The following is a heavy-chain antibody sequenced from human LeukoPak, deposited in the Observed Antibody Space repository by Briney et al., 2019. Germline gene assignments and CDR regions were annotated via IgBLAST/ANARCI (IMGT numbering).Heavy chain of an antibody. CDR3: ARQYCTSTTCYHREFDF. CDR2: IYPGDSDT. V-gene: IGHV5-51*01. CDR1: GYRFTSYW. D-gene: IGHD2-2*01. Sequence: GESLKISCKGSGYRFTSYWIAWVRQMPGKGLEWMGIIYPGDSDTRYSPSFRGQVTISADKSTSTAYLQWSSLKASDTSIYYCARQYCTSTTCYHREFDFWGQGTLVTVSS. J-gene: IGHJ4*02.